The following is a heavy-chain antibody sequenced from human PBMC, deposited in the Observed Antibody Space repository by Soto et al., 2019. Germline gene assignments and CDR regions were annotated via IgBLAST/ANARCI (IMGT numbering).Heavy chain of an antibody. J-gene: IGHJ5*02. V-gene: IGHV1-46*01. Sequence: QVQLLQSGAEVKKPGASVKVSCKASGYTFTRYYMHWVRQAPGQGLDWMGFINPGGGSTTYAQKFQGRVTMTMDTSTSKIYMELSSMRSEDTAVYYCERAQVYFGIHRWLDPWGQGTLVTVSS. D-gene: IGHD5-18*01. CDR2: INPGGGST. CDR1: GYTFTRYY. CDR3: ERAQVYFGIHRWLDP.